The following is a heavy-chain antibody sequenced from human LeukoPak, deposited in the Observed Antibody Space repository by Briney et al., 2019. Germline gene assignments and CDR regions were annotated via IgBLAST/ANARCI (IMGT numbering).Heavy chain of an antibody. CDR1: GGSISSYY. V-gene: IGHV4-59*01. J-gene: IGHJ4*02. Sequence: PSETLSLTCTVSGGSISSYYWSWIRQPPGKALEWIGYIFHSGTANYHPSLKSRVTISIDTSENQFSLKVSSVTAADTAVYYCARYLTYDSRFDYWGQGTLVTVSS. CDR3: ARYLTYDSRFDY. D-gene: IGHD3-22*01. CDR2: IFHSGTA.